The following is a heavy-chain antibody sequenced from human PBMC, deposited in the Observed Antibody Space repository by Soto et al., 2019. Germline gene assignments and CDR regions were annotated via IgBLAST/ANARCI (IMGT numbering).Heavy chain of an antibody. CDR2: IGDSGGSK. V-gene: IGHV3-23*01. CDR3: AKDYSSGFY. D-gene: IGHD6-19*01. CDR1: GFTFSSYA. J-gene: IGHJ4*02. Sequence: GGSLRLSCEASGFTFSSYAMSWVRQAPGKGLEWVSAIGDSGGSKYYADSVKGRFTISRDNSKNTLYLQMNSLRAEDTAVYYCAKDYSSGFYWGQGTLVTVSS.